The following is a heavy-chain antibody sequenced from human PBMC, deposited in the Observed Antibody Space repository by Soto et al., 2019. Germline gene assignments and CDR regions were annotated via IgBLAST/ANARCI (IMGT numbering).Heavy chain of an antibody. Sequence: SGPTLVNPTQTLTLTCTCSGFSLSTSGVAVGWIRQPPGKALEWLALIYWDDDKRYSPSLNSRLTITKDTSKNQVVLTMTNMDPVDTATHYCAHIALVAVPANYYYYYRDVWGKETTVTVAS. V-gene: IGHV2-5*02. J-gene: IGHJ6*03. CDR1: GFSLSTSGVA. CDR3: AHIALVAVPANYYYYYRDV. CDR2: IYWDDDK. D-gene: IGHD2-2*01.